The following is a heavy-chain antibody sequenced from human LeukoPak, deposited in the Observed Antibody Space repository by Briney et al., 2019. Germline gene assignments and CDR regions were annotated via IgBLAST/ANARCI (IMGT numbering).Heavy chain of an antibody. V-gene: IGHV3-23*01. CDR2: ISGSGGST. D-gene: IGHD3-3*01. CDR1: GFTFSSYA. J-gene: IGHJ4*02. Sequence: GGSLRLSCAASGFTFSSYAMSWVRQAPGKGLEWVSTISGSGGSTYYADSVKGRFTISRDKSKNALYLQMNSLRAEDTAVYYCAKLRASDLRDFDYWGQGTLVTVSS. CDR3: AKLRASDLRDFDY.